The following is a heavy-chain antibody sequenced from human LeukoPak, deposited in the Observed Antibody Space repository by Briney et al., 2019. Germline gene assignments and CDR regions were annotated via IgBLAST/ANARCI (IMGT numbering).Heavy chain of an antibody. CDR1: GFDFSSNW. Sequence: GGSLRLSCAASGFDFSSNWMHWVRHAPGQGLVWVSRIKGDGISTNYADSVKGRFTISRDIAKNTLYLQMNSLRAEDTGVYYCAREWPKGGKYCDHWGWGTLVTVSS. CDR2: IKGDGIST. CDR3: AREWPKGGKYCDH. V-gene: IGHV3-74*01. J-gene: IGHJ5*02. D-gene: IGHD1-26*01.